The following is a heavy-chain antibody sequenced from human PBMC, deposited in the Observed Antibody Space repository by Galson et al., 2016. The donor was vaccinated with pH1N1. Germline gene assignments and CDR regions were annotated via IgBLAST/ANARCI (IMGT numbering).Heavy chain of an antibody. Sequence: PALVKPTQTLTLTCTFSGFSLSTSGLCVSWIRQPPGKALEWLALIDWDDDKYYSTPLKTRLTISKDTSKNQVVLTMTNMDPVDTATYYCARTTTGQQHFDNWGQGTLVTVSS. D-gene: IGHD1-1*01. J-gene: IGHJ4*02. CDR2: IDWDDDK. V-gene: IGHV2-70*01. CDR3: ARTTTGQQHFDN. CDR1: GFSLSTSGLC.